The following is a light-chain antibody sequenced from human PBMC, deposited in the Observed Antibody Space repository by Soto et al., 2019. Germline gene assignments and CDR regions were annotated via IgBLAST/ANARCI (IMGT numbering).Light chain of an antibody. V-gene: IGKV3-20*01. J-gene: IGKJ1*01. Sequence: EIVLTQSPGTLSMSPGERATLSCRASQSIHSRYLAWYQQIPGQAPRLLIYGASTTVTGIPARFSGSGSWTDFTPTISRLEPEDCAVYYCQQYGSSSPWTFGQGTKVEIK. CDR3: QQYGSSSPWT. CDR1: QSIHSRY. CDR2: GAS.